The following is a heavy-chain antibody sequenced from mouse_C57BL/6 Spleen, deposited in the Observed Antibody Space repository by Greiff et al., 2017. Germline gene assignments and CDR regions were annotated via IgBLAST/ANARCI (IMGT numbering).Heavy chain of an antibody. CDR2: IHPNSGST. Sequence: QVQLQQPGAELVKPGASVKLSCKASGYTFTSYWMHWVKQRPGQGLEWIGMIHPNSGSTNYNEKFKSKATLTVDKSSSTAYMQLSSLTSEDSAVYYCARSRSYYATDDWGQGTSVTVSS. J-gene: IGHJ4*01. CDR3: ARSRSYYATDD. V-gene: IGHV1-64*01. CDR1: GYTFTSYW.